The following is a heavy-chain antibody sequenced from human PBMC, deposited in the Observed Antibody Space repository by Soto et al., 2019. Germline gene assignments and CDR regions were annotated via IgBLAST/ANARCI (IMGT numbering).Heavy chain of an antibody. D-gene: IGHD6-13*01. CDR1: GYTLTELS. V-gene: IGHV1-24*01. Sequence: GASVKVSCKVSGYTLTELSMHWVRQAPGKGLEWMGGFDPEDGETIYAQKFQGRVTMTEDTSTDTAYMELSSLRSEDTAVYYCARLPLGVAAASFWFDPWGQGTLVTVSS. CDR2: FDPEDGET. J-gene: IGHJ5*02. CDR3: ARLPLGVAAASFWFDP.